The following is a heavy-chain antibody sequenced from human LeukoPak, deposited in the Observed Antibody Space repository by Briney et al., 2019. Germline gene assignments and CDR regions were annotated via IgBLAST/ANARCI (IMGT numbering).Heavy chain of an antibody. CDR3: ARVAVAGHPPWPGIDS. CDR1: GYTFTGYY. Sequence: ASVKVSCKASGYTFTGYYMHWVRQAPGQGLEWMGRINPNSGGTNYAQKFQGRVTMTRDTSISTAYMELSRLRSDDTAVYYCARVAVAGHPPWPGIDSWGQGTLVTVSS. J-gene: IGHJ4*02. D-gene: IGHD6-19*01. CDR2: INPNSGGT. V-gene: IGHV1-2*06.